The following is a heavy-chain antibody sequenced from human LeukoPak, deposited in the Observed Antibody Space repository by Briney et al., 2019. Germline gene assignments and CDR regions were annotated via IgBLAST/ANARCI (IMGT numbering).Heavy chain of an antibody. J-gene: IGHJ6*02. D-gene: IGHD6-19*01. CDR1: GGSISSYY. Sequence: SETLSLTCTVSGGSISSYYWSWIRQPPGKGLEWIGYIYYSGSTNYNPSLKSRVTISVDTSKNQFSLKLSSVTAADTAVYYCARAGAVADPYYYYGMDVWGQGTRVTVSS. CDR2: IYYSGST. CDR3: ARAGAVADPYYYYGMDV. V-gene: IGHV4-59*01.